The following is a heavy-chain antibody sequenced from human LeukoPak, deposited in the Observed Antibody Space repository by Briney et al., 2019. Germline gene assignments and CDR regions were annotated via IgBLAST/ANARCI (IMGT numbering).Heavy chain of an antibody. CDR1: GFTLSSYG. V-gene: IGHV3-48*03. CDR2: IDTSGTNI. Sequence: GGSLRLSCAASGFTLSSYGMNWVRQAPGKGLEWVAYIDTSGTNIYYAGSVKGRFTVSRDNAKNSLYLQMNSLRAEDTGIYYCARETINCGGDCYDYWGQGALVTVSS. CDR3: ARETINCGGDCYDY. D-gene: IGHD2-21*01. J-gene: IGHJ4*02.